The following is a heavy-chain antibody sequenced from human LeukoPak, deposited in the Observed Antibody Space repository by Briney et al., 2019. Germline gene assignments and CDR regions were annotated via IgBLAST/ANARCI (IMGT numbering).Heavy chain of an antibody. CDR1: GFAFSNTG. Sequence: PGGSLRLSCAASGFAFSNTGMTWVRQAPGRGLEWVSTISPTGEGTHYADSVKGRFTISRDNSKNTLSLEMNSLRADDTATYYCARDAGGAWPFDYGGQGNRVIVS. V-gene: IGHV3-23*01. J-gene: IGHJ4*02. CDR3: ARDAGGAWPFDY. D-gene: IGHD4-17*01. CDR2: ISPTGEGT.